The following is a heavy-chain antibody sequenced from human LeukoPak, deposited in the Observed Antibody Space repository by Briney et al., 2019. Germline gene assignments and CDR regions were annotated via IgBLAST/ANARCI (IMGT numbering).Heavy chain of an antibody. J-gene: IGHJ6*03. CDR1: GGSVSGYS. D-gene: IGHD1-1*01. V-gene: IGHV4-34*01. CDR3: ARGGNSGPDTIYYYYMDV. CDR2: INHSGST. Sequence: PSETLSLTCAVYGGSVSGYSWSWVRQPPGKGLGWIGEINHSGSTNYNPSLKSRVTISVDTSKNQFSLKLTSVTAADTAVYYCARGGNSGPDTIYYYYMDVWDKGTTVTVSS.